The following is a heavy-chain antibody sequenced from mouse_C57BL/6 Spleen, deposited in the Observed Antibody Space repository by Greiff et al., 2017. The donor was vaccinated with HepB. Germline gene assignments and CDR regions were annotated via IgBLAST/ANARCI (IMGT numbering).Heavy chain of an antibody. J-gene: IGHJ1*03. V-gene: IGHV1-53*01. D-gene: IGHD1-1*01. CDR2: INPSNGGT. Sequence: VQLQQPGTELVKPGASVKLSCKASGYTFTSYWMHWVKQRPGQGLEWIGNINPSNGGTNYNEKFKSKATLTVDKSSSTAYMQLSSLTSADSAVYYCARDYYGSFTYWYFDVWGTGTTVTVSS. CDR1: GYTFTSYW. CDR3: ARDYYGSFTYWYFDV.